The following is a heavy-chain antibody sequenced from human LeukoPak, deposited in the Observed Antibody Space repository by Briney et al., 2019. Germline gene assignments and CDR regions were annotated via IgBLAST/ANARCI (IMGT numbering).Heavy chain of an antibody. Sequence: PGGSLRLSCAAFGFTFSTYWMHCVRQAPGKGLVWVSRINTDGTSTTYADSVKGRFTISRDNAKNTLYLQMNSLRAEDTAVYYCTRPVRGIAAAGHGLVYWGQGTLVTVSS. J-gene: IGHJ4*02. CDR1: GFTFSTYW. D-gene: IGHD6-13*01. CDR3: TRPVRGIAAAGHGLVY. V-gene: IGHV3-74*01. CDR2: INTDGTST.